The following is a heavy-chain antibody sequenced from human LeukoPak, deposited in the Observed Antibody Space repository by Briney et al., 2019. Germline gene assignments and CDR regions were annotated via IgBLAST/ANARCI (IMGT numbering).Heavy chain of an antibody. CDR2: INKSECS. Sequence: KPSETLSLTCAVYGGSLSAYYWSWIRQSPGKGLEWIGEINKSECSNYNPSLKSRVTISVDTSKNQVSLQLSSVTAADTAVYYCARGRYSNWERYYYMDVWGKGATVTVSS. J-gene: IGHJ6*03. D-gene: IGHD4-11*01. CDR3: ARGRYSNWERYYYMDV. V-gene: IGHV4-34*01. CDR1: GGSLSAYY.